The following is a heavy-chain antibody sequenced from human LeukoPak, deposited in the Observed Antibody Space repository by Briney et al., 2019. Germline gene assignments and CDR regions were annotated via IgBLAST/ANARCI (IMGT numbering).Heavy chain of an antibody. Sequence: GRSLRLSCAASGFTFSSYAMHWVRQAPGKGLEWVAVISYDGSNKYYADSVKGRFTISRDNSKNTLYLPMNSLRAEDTAVYYCARGEDPQWLVRCFGYWGQGTLVTVSS. J-gene: IGHJ4*02. D-gene: IGHD6-19*01. CDR2: ISYDGSNK. V-gene: IGHV3-30*04. CDR1: GFTFSSYA. CDR3: ARGEDPQWLVRCFGY.